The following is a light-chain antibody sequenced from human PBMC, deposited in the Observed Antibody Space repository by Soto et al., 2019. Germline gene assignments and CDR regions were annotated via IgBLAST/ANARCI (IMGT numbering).Light chain of an antibody. Sequence: QSALTQPRSVSGSPGQAVTISCTGTSSDVGGYNYVSWYQQHPGKAPKLMIYDVSKRPSGVPDRFSGSKYGNTASLAISGLEAEDEADYYCCSYAGSYTFVVFGGGPKLTV. V-gene: IGLV2-11*01. CDR1: SSDVGGYNY. CDR2: DVS. CDR3: CSYAGSYTFVV. J-gene: IGLJ2*01.